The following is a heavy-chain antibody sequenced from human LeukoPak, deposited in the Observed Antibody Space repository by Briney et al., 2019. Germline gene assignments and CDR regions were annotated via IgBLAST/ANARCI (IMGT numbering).Heavy chain of an antibody. J-gene: IGHJ6*03. Sequence: PSETLSLTCTVSGGSISSSSYYWSWIRQPPGKGLEWIGEINHSGSTNYYPSLKSRVTISVDTSKNQFSLKLSSVTAADTAVYYCARLRGENWNLPYYYYYMDVWGKGTTVTVSS. V-gene: IGHV4-39*07. CDR2: INHSGST. D-gene: IGHD1-7*01. CDR1: GGSISSSSYY. CDR3: ARLRGENWNLPYYYYYMDV.